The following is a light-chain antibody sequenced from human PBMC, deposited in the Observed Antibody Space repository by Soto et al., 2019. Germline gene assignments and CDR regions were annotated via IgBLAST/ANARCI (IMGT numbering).Light chain of an antibody. V-gene: IGLV2-14*03. Sequence: SXXXQXASVSGSPGQSXXXXXXXTXXXXGGYNFVSWYQHHPGKAPRLMIFGVSDRPSGVSDRFSGSKSGNTASLTISGLQAEDEADYYCSSYISSSTPYVFGTRTKVT. J-gene: IGLJ1*01. CDR2: GVS. CDR1: XXXXGGYNF. CDR3: SSYISSSTPYV.